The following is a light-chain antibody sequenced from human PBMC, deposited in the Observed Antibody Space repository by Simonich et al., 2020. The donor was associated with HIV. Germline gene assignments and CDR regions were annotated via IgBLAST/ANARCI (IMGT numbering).Light chain of an antibody. CDR2: YDD. Sequence: QSVLTQPPSVSEAPRQRVTISCSGSSSNIGNNAVNLYQQLPGKAPKLLIYYDDLLPSGVAERFSGSRSGTSASLAISGLQSEDEADYYCAAWDDRLNGVLFGGGTRLTVL. CDR3: AAWDDRLNGVL. V-gene: IGLV1-36*01. J-gene: IGLJ2*01. CDR1: SSNIGNNA.